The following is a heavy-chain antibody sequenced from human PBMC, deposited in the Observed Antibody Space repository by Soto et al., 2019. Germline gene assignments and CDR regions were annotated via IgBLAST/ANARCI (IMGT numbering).Heavy chain of an antibody. CDR3: AKRRGYSYVYFDY. Sequence: GGSLRLSCAASGFTFSSYAMTWVRQAPGKGLEWVSTVGASGSTYYADSVKGRFTISRDNSKNTLFLQMNSLRAEDTAVYYCAKRRGYSYVYFDYWGPGTLVTVSS. CDR2: VGASGST. V-gene: IGHV3-23*01. J-gene: IGHJ4*02. CDR1: GFTFSSYA. D-gene: IGHD5-18*01.